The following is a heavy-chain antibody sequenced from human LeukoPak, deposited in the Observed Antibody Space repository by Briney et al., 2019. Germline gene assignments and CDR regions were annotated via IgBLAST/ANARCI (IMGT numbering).Heavy chain of an antibody. D-gene: IGHD2-21*01. J-gene: IGHJ3*02. CDR3: ARGPPGTLEVVNVFDI. CDR1: GYTFTYYG. Sequence: ASVKVSCKASGYTFTYYGINWVRQAPGQGLEWMGWISPYNDNTNYAQKFQGRVTMTTDRSANTAYMELKSLTSDDTAVYYCARGPPGTLEVVNVFDIWGQGTLVTVSS. CDR2: ISPYNDNT. V-gene: IGHV1-18*01.